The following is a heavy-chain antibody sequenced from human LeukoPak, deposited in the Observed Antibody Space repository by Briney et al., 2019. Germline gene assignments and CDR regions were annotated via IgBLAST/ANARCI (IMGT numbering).Heavy chain of an antibody. V-gene: IGHV3-30*18. J-gene: IGHJ4*02. D-gene: IGHD4-23*01. CDR2: ISYDGSNK. CDR1: GFTFSSYA. CDR3: AKDQTTVVTGLDY. Sequence: GGSLRLSCAASGFTFSSYAMHWVRQAPGKGLEWVAVISYDGSNKYYADSVKGRFTISRDNSKNTLYLQMNSLRAEDTAVYYCAKDQTTVVTGLDYWGQGTLVTVSS.